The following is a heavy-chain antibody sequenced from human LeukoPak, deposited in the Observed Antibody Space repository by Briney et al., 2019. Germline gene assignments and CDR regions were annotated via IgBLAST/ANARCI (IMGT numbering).Heavy chain of an antibody. CDR1: GFTFISYA. CDR3: ARDRAGQWLVRCDY. V-gene: IGHV3-30*04. D-gene: IGHD6-19*01. J-gene: IGHJ4*02. CDR2: ISYDGSNK. Sequence: GGSLRLSCAASGFTFISYAMHWVRQAPGKGLEWVAVISYDGSNKYYADSVKGRFTISRDNAKNSLYLQMNSLRVEDTAVYYCARDRAGQWLVRCDYWGQGTLVTVSS.